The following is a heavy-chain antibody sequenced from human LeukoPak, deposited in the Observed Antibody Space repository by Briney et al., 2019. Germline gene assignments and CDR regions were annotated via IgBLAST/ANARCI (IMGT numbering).Heavy chain of an antibody. CDR1: GFTFSRYW. CDR3: ATSYDSSGCE. CDR2: IKEDGSAK. J-gene: IGHJ4*02. Sequence: PGGSLRLSCAASGFTFSRYWMSWVRQAPGKGLEWVANIKEDGSAKYYVDSVKGRFTISRDNAKNSVYLQMNSLRAEGTAVYYCATSYDSSGCEWGQGTLVTVSS. D-gene: IGHD3-22*01. V-gene: IGHV3-7*01.